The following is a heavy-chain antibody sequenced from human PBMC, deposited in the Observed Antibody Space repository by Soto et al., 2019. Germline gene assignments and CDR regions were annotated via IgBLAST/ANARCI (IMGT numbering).Heavy chain of an antibody. V-gene: IGHV4-59*08. D-gene: IGHD4-17*01. J-gene: IGHJ4*02. CDR1: GGSIGTYF. CDR3: ARSYGDLPDY. CDR2: IYYSGST. Sequence: QVQLRESGPGLVKPSETLSLNCSVSGGSIGTYFWGWIRQPPGKGLEWIGHIYYSGSTSYNPSLRSRVTISLDTSKNQFSLRLRSVSAADTAVYYCARSYGDLPDYWGQGTLVTVSS.